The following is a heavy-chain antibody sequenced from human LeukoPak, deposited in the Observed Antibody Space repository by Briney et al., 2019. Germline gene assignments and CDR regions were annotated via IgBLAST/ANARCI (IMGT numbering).Heavy chain of an antibody. CDR1: GGSINTYY. CDR3: ARRQYYDSSGYWYYFDY. V-gene: IGHV4-59*08. D-gene: IGHD3-22*01. Sequence: SETLSFTCIVSGGSINTYYWSWFRQAPGQGLEWTGQIYYSGSTNYNPSLQSRVIISVDTSKNQFSLKLRSVTAADTAVYYCARRQYYDSSGYWYYFDYWGQGTLVTVSS. CDR2: IYYSGST. J-gene: IGHJ4*02.